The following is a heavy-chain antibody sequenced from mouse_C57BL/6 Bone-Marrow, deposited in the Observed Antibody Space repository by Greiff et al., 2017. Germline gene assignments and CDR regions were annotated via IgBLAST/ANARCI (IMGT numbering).Heavy chain of an antibody. CDR2: SRNKANDYTT. J-gene: IGHJ4*01. V-gene: IGHV7-1*01. Sequence: EVKLVESGGGLVQSGRSLRLSCATSGFTFSDFYMEWVRQAPGKGLEWIAASRNKANDYTTEYSASVKGRFIVSRDTSQSILYLQMNALRAEDTAIYYCARDENYYYAMDYWGQGTSVTVSS. CDR3: ARDENYYYAMDY. CDR1: GFTFSDFY.